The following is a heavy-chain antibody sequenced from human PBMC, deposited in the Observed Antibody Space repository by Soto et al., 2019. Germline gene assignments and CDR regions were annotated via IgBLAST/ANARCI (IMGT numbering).Heavy chain of an antibody. Sequence: ASVKVSCKASGYTFTSYYMHWVRQAPGQGLEWMGWINPNSGGTNYAQKFQGWVTMTRDTSISTAYMELSRLRSDDTAVYYCARGISPYDSSGYLLPGWFDPWGQGTLVTVSS. CDR1: GYTFTSYY. D-gene: IGHD3-22*01. CDR3: ARGISPYDSSGYLLPGWFDP. V-gene: IGHV1-2*04. J-gene: IGHJ5*02. CDR2: INPNSGGT.